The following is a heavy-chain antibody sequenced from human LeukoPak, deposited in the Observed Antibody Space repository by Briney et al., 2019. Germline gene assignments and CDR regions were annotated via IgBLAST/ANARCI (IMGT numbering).Heavy chain of an antibody. J-gene: IGHJ4*02. CDR3: AKQSLYVLSQCDY. V-gene: IGHV3-23*01. D-gene: IGHD3-16*01. CDR1: GFTFSSYA. Sequence: GGSLRLSCAASGFTFSSYAMSWVRQAPGKGLEWVSAISGSGGSTYYADSVKGRFTISRDNSKNTLYLQMNSLRAEDTAIYYCAKQSLYVLSQCDYWGQGTLVTVSS. CDR2: ISGSGGST.